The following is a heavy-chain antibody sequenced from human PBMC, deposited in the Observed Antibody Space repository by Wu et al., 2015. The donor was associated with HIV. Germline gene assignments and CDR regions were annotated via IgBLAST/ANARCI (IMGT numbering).Heavy chain of an antibody. J-gene: IGHJ3*02. CDR3: ARSRVGSSIWYQVVAFDI. V-gene: IGHV1-18*01. D-gene: IGHD6-13*01. Sequence: QVQLVQSGAEVKKPGASVKVSCKASGYTFTSYGISWARQAPGQGLEWMGWISGYNDNTNYAQKFQGRVTMTTDTSTTTGYMEVRSLRSDDTAVYYCARSRVGSSIWYQVVAFDIWGQGTLVTVSS. CDR1: GYTFTSYG. CDR2: ISGYNDNT.